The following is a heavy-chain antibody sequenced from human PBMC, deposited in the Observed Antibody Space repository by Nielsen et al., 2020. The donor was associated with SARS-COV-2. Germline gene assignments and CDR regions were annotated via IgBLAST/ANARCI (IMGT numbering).Heavy chain of an antibody. J-gene: IGHJ4*02. V-gene: IGHV4-39*01. CDR3: AGDRGWGLDRDY. Sequence: SETLSLTCDVSGGSISSSSYFWSWIRQPPGKGLEWIGSISHDGNTFYNPSLMTRVTISADMSKNQFSLKLTSVTAADTAVYYCAGDRGWGLDRDYWGQGTLVSVSS. D-gene: IGHD3-10*01. CDR1: GGSISSSSYF. CDR2: ISHDGNT.